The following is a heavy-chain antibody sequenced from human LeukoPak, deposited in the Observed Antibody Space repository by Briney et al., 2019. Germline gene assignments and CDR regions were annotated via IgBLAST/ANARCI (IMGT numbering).Heavy chain of an antibody. Sequence: GASVKVSCKASGYTFTSYGISWVRQAPGQGLEWMGWISAYNGNTNYAQKLQGRVTMTTDTSTSTAYMELRSLRSDDTAVYYCARQYCGGDCYLDNWFDPWGQGTLVTVSS. CDR3: ARQYCGGDCYLDNWFDP. CDR2: ISAYNGNT. D-gene: IGHD2-21*01. J-gene: IGHJ5*02. CDR1: GYTFTSYG. V-gene: IGHV1-18*01.